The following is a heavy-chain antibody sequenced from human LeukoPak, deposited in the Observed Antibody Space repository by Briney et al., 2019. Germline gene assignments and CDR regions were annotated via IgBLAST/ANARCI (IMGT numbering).Heavy chain of an antibody. D-gene: IGHD6-19*01. CDR3: ERESIAVAVPFDC. Sequence: GGSLRLSCAASGFTLSSYDMSWVRQAPGKGLEWVSGLSGSGTNTYYADSVKGRFTISRDNSQNTLYLQMDSLRAGDTAVYYCERESIAVAVPFDCWGQGTLVTVSS. CDR2: LSGSGTNT. CDR1: GFTLSSYD. V-gene: IGHV3-23*01. J-gene: IGHJ4*02.